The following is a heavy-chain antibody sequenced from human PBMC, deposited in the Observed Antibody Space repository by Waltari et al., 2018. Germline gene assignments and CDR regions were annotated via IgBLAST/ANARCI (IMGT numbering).Heavy chain of an antibody. V-gene: IGHV4-34*01. D-gene: IGHD2-2*01. Sequence: QVQLQQWGAGLLKPSETLSLTCAVYGGSFSGYYWSWIRQPPGKGLEWIGEINHSGSPNSNPSLKSRVTISVDTSKNQFSLKLSAVTAADTAVYYCARGSAGVVVLSAWGQGTLVTVSS. CDR2: INHSGSP. J-gene: IGHJ5*02. CDR1: GGSFSGYY. CDR3: ARGSAGVVVLSA.